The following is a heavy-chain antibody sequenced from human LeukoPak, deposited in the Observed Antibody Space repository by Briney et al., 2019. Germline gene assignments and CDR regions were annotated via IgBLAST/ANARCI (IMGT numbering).Heavy chain of an antibody. CDR1: GGSFSGYS. V-gene: IGHV4-34*01. CDR2: IDHSGSA. D-gene: IGHD6-19*01. CDR3: ARGLSNIAVAVLVARYYFDY. Sequence: SETLSLTCAVYGGSFSGYSWNWIRQSPGKGLEWIGEIDHSGSANYNSSLKSRVTISVDTSKNQFSLKLSSVTAADTAVYYCARGLSNIAVAVLVARYYFDYWGQGTLVTVSS. J-gene: IGHJ4*02.